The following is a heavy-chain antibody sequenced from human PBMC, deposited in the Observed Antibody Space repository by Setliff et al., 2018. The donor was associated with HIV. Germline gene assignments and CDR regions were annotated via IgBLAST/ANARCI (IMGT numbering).Heavy chain of an antibody. J-gene: IGHJ3*02. CDR3: ARHYGGNLDAFDI. CDR1: GGSISSGGYY. Sequence: SETLSLTCTVSGGSISSGGYYWSWIRQHPGKGLDWIGYIYDSGSTYYNPSLKSRLTRSVDTSKNQFSLKLSSVTAADTAVYYCARHYGGNLDAFDIWGLGTMVTVSS. CDR2: IYDSGST. D-gene: IGHD4-17*01. V-gene: IGHV4-31*03.